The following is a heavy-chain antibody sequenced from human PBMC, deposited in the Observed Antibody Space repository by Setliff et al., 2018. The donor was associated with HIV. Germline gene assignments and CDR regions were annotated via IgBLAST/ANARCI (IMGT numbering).Heavy chain of an antibody. CDR3: AKDPPGLSHFLDY. J-gene: IGHJ4*02. V-gene: IGHV3-23*01. CDR2: ISDTGDYI. Sequence: LRLSCTASAFTFNKYAMAWVRQAPGKGLEWVSAISDTGDYIYYADSVKGRFTISRDNSADTVYLQMTGLRAEDTAVYFCAKDPPGLSHFLDYWGQGAVVTVSS. CDR1: AFTFNKYA.